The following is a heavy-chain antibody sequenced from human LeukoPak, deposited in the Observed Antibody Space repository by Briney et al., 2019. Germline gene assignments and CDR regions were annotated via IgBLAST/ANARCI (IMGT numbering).Heavy chain of an antibody. D-gene: IGHD3-10*01. Sequence: TGGSLRLSCAASGFTFRNCAMSWVRQAPGKGLEWVSGISGTGYNTYYADSAKGRFTISRDNSKNTLYLQMNSLGAEDTAVYYCAKHGSGSLFYFDYWGQRTLVTVSS. V-gene: IGHV3-23*01. CDR2: ISGTGYNT. CDR3: AKHGSGSLFYFDY. J-gene: IGHJ4*02. CDR1: GFTFRNCA.